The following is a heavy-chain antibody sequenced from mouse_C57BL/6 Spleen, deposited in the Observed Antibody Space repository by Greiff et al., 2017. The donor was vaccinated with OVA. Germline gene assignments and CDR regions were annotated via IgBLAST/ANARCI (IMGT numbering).Heavy chain of an antibody. V-gene: IGHV6-3*01. CDR3: TNYEYYFDY. D-gene: IGHD1-1*01. Sequence: EVQLVESGGGLVQPGGSMKLSCVASGFTFSNYWMNWVRQSPEKGLEWVAQIRLKSDNYATHYAESVKGRFTISRDDSKSSVYLQMNNLRAEDTGIYYCTNYEYYFDYWGQGTTLTVSS. J-gene: IGHJ2*01. CDR2: IRLKSDNYAT. CDR1: GFTFSNYW.